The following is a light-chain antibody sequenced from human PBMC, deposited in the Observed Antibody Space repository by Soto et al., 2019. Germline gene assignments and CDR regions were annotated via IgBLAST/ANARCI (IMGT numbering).Light chain of an antibody. Sequence: DIQLTQSPSFLSASVGDRVTITCRASQGISSYLAWYQQKPGKAPKLLIYEASTLQSGVPSRFSGSGSGTDFTLTISSLQPEDFATYYCQQLNSYPLTFGGGTKVEIK. CDR2: EAS. CDR1: QGISSY. CDR3: QQLNSYPLT. J-gene: IGKJ4*01. V-gene: IGKV1-9*01.